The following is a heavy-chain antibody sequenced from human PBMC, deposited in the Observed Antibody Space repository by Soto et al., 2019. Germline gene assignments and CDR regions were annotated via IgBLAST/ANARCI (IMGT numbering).Heavy chain of an antibody. Sequence: QVQLLESGGGVVQPGTSLRLSCAASGFTFSTYVMHWVRQAPGKGLEWVAVIWYDGSNKNYADSVKGRFTISRDNSKNALYLQMNSLRGEDTAVYYCTTETTHDAHDLWGQGTLVTVSS. CDR3: TTETTHDAHDL. V-gene: IGHV3-33*01. CDR2: IWYDGSNK. CDR1: GFTFSTYV. J-gene: IGHJ5*02. D-gene: IGHD1-1*01.